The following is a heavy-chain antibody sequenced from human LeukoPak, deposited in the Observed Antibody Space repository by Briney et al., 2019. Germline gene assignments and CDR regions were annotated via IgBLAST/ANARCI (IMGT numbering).Heavy chain of an antibody. D-gene: IGHD3-10*01. J-gene: IGHJ6*03. V-gene: IGHV3-9*01. CDR1: GFTFDDYA. CDR2: ITWNSGKI. CDR3: ARGSHPQKIPMVRGGKRPYYMDV. Sequence: PGGSLRLSCAASGFTFDDYAMDWVRHAPGKGLEWVSGITWNSGKIVYAESVKGRFTISRDNAKNSLYLQMNSLRAEDTAVYYCARGSHPQKIPMVRGGKRPYYMDVWGKGTTVTISS.